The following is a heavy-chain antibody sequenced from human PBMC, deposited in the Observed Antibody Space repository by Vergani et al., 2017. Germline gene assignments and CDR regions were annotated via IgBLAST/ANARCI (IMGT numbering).Heavy chain of an antibody. CDR3: AKVRGVIITRLYGMDV. CDR2: IIPIFGTA. Sequence: QVQLVQSGAEVKKPGASVKVSCKASGYTFTSYDINWVRQAPGQGLEWMGRIIPIFGTANYAQKFQGRVTITADESTSTAYMELSSLRSEDTAVYYCAKVRGVIITRLYGMDVWGQGTTVTVSS. V-gene: IGHV1-69*18. CDR1: GYTFTSYD. J-gene: IGHJ6*02. D-gene: IGHD3-10*01.